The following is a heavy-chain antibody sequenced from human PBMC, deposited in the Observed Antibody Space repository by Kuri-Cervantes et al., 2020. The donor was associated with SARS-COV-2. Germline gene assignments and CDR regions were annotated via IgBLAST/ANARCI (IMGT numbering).Heavy chain of an antibody. Sequence: GQSRSPSRAAAGFTSSSYGIHCDRQAPGKLLEWVAVIWYVGSNNYYADSVKGRFTIARDNSKNTLYMQMNSLRAEDTAEYDCARDFGFGSWELLGTDYWGQGTLVTVSS. V-gene: IGHV3-33*01. CDR2: IWYVGSNN. J-gene: IGHJ4*02. CDR1: GFTSSSYG. CDR3: ARDFGFGSWELLGTDY. D-gene: IGHD1-26*01.